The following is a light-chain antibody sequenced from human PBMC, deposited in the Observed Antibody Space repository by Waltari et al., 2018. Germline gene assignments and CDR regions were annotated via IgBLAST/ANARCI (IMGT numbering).Light chain of an antibody. CDR1: QSINTY. CDR3: QQRRSWPWT. CDR2: DAS. V-gene: IGKV3-11*01. J-gene: IGKJ1*01. Sequence: EIVLTQSPATLSLSPGEIAALSCRAGQSINTYLVWYQHKPGQAPRLLIHDASTKASGIPARFSASGSGTDFTLTISTLEPEDFAVYYCQQRRSWPWTFGQGTRVEIK.